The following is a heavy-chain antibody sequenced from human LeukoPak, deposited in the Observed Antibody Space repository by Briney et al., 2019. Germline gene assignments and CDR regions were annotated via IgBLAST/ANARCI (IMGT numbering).Heavy chain of an antibody. V-gene: IGHV3-53*01. CDR2: IYSGGST. CDR1: GFTVSSSY. D-gene: IGHD5-18*01. J-gene: IGHJ6*03. CDR3: ASQRGYSYGYYYYYMDV. Sequence: PGGSLRLSCAASGFTVSSSYMSCVRQAPGGGLEWVSVIYSGGSTYYADSVKGGFTISIDNSKNTRYLQMSSLRADDTAVYYCASQRGYSYGYYYYYMDVWGKGTTVTVSS.